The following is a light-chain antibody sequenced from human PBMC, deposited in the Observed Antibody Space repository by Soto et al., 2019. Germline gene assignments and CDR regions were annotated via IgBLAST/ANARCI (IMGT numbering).Light chain of an antibody. J-gene: IGLJ2*01. Sequence: QSVLTQPPSVSAAPGQKVTISCSGTNSDVGGYNYVSWYQQNPGKAPKLMIYEVSNRPSAVSNRFSGSKSGSTASLTISGLQAEDEADYYCSSYTSSSTMVFGGGTQLTVL. V-gene: IGLV2-14*01. CDR3: SSYTSSSTMV. CDR1: NSDVGGYNY. CDR2: EVS.